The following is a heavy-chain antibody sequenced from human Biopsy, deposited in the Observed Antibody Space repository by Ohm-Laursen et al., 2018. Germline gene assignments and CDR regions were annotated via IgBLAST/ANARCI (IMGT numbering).Heavy chain of an antibody. CDR3: ARSEWRDTFFDF. Sequence: TLSLTWPVSGYSIKSGYYWGWIRQPPGKGLEWIGNIYHSGSTYYNPSLKSRVTISVEKSKNQFSLKLSSVTAADTAVYYCARSEWRDTFFDFWGQGRLVTVSS. CDR1: GYSIKSGYY. J-gene: IGHJ4*02. CDR2: IYHSGST. V-gene: IGHV4-38-2*01. D-gene: IGHD3-3*01.